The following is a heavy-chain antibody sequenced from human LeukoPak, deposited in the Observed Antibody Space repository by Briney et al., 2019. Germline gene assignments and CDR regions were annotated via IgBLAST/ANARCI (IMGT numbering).Heavy chain of an antibody. CDR3: ARDGGPGIAASVTGSGY. J-gene: IGHJ4*02. V-gene: IGHV1-2*02. CDR2: INPNSGAT. D-gene: IGHD6-13*01. Sequence: ASVKVSCKASGNTFTDYYMHWVRQAPGQGLEWMGWINPNSGATNYAQNFQDRVTMTRDASIGTAYMELSSLRSDDTAVYYCARDGGPGIAASVTGSGYWGQGTLVTVSS. CDR1: GNTFTDYY.